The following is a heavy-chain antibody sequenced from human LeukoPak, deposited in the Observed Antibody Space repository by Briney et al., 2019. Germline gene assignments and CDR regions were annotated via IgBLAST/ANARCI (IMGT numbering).Heavy chain of an antibody. CDR3: ARYYDFWSGCYTVGGYYIDA. Sequence: GGSLRFSCAASGFTFSSYSMKWVRQAPGKGLEWVSYISSSSSYKYYADSVKGRFTISSDNAKTSLYLRMNSTRADDTAYYYCARYYDFWSGCYTVGGYYIDASGKRETGSASS. CDR1: GFTFSSYS. J-gene: IGHJ6*03. V-gene: IGHV3-21*05. D-gene: IGHD3-3*01. CDR2: ISSSSSYK.